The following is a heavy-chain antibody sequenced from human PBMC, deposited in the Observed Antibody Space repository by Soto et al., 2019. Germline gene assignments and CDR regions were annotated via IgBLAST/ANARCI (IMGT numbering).Heavy chain of an antibody. CDR2: ISGGGSTT. D-gene: IGHD7-27*01. CDR1: GFNFAKFA. V-gene: IGHV3-23*01. CDR3: ARDPDGDRVFDI. J-gene: IGHJ3*02. Sequence: PRLSCAASGFNFAKFAMNWVRQAPGQGLECVSAISGGGSTTYYADSVKGRFTISRDNSKNTLYLQMNSLRAEDTAVYYCARDPDGDRVFDIGGQGTMVTVSS.